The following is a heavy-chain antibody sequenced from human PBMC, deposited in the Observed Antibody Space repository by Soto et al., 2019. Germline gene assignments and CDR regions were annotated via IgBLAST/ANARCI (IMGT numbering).Heavy chain of an antibody. CDR1: GGTFSSYA. Sequence: QVQLVQSGAEVKKPGSSVNVSCKASGGTFSSYAISWVRQAPGQGLEWMGGIITIFGTANYAQKFLGRVTITADESTSTAYMELSSLRSEDTAVYYCARGPCGSTSGYYDPWGQGNLVTVAA. J-gene: IGHJ5*02. V-gene: IGHV1-69*01. D-gene: IGHD2-2*01. CDR3: ARGPCGSTSGYYDP. CDR2: IITIFGTA.